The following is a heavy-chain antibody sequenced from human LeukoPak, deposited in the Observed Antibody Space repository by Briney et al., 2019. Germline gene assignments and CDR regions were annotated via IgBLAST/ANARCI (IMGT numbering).Heavy chain of an antibody. CDR2: TYYRSKWYN. J-gene: IGHJ3*02. CDR1: GDSVSSNSAA. CDR3: ASTSWLVRGGAFDI. Sequence: SQTHSLTCAISGDSVSSNSAAWNWIRQSPSRGLEWLGRTYYRSKWYNDYAVSVKSRITINPDTSKNQFSLQLNSVTPEDTAVYYCASTSWLVRGGAFDIWGQGTMVTVSS. V-gene: IGHV6-1*01. D-gene: IGHD6-19*01.